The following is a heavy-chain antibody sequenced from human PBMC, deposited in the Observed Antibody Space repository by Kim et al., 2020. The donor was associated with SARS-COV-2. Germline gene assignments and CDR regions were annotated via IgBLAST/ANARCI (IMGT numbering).Heavy chain of an antibody. J-gene: IGHJ4*02. CDR3: ARVAAAGLNFDY. V-gene: IGHV3-21*01. Sequence: YYADSVKGRFTISRDNAKNSLYLQMNSLRAEDTAVYYCARVAAAGLNFDYWGQGTLVTVSS. D-gene: IGHD6-13*01.